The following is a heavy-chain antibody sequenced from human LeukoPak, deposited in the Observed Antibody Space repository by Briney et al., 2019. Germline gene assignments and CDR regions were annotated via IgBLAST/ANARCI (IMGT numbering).Heavy chain of an antibody. CDR1: GGSISSYY. D-gene: IGHD4-23*01. Sequence: PSETLSLTCTVSGGSISSYYWSWIRQPPGKGLEWIGYISPSGSTNYNPSLESRVTISVDTSKRHISLRLSSATAADTAVYYCATDYGGNSDWYFDLWGRGTLVTVPS. V-gene: IGHV4-4*08. CDR2: ISPSGST. J-gene: IGHJ2*01. CDR3: ATDYGGNSDWYFDL.